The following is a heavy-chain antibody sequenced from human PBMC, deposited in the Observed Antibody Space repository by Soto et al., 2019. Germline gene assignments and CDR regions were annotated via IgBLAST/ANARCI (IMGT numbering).Heavy chain of an antibody. CDR3: ATDRQGSGAFRDAPDI. D-gene: IGHD3-10*01. J-gene: IGHJ3*02. V-gene: IGHV1-18*01. CDR2: ISAYNGNT. Sequence: ASVNVPCKDSGYTFTSYGISWVRQAPGQGLEWIGWISAYNGNTNYAQKLQGRVTMTKETSTSTAYMELSSLRSEDTAVYYCATDRQGSGAFRDAPDISGQGTMVTVS. CDR1: GYTFTSYG.